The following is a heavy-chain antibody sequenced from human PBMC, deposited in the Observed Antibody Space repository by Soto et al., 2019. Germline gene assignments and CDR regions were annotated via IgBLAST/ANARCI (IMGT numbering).Heavy chain of an antibody. CDR1: GFTFSSYA. V-gene: IGHV3-23*01. Sequence: GGSLRLSCAASGFTFSSYAMSWVRQAPGKGLEWVSAISGSGGSTYYADSVKGRFTISRDNSKNTLYLQMNSLRAEDTAVYYCAKDSSPWLVSRHNQRYYYYMDVWGKGTTVTVSS. CDR3: AKDSSPWLVSRHNQRYYYYMDV. D-gene: IGHD6-19*01. J-gene: IGHJ6*03. CDR2: ISGSGGST.